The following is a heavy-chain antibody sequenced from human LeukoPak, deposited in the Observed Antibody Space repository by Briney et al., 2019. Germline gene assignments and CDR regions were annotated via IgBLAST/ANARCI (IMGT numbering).Heavy chain of an antibody. CDR2: INAGNGNT. Sequence: ASVKVSCKASGYTFTSYGISWVRQAPGQGLEWMGWINAGNGNTKYSQKFQGRVTITRDTSASTAYMELSSLRSEDTAVYYCAIIAAAGPGPSYYFDYWGQGTLVTVSS. CDR1: GYTFTSYG. CDR3: AIIAAAGPGPSYYFDY. D-gene: IGHD6-13*01. J-gene: IGHJ4*02. V-gene: IGHV1-3*01.